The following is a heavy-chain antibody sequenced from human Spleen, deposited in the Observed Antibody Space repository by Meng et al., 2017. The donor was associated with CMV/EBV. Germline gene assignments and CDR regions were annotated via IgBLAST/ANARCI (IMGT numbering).Heavy chain of an antibody. CDR3: ARGYYDTMGYFDY. CDR2: INPNSGGT. CDR1: GYTFTSYG. V-gene: IGHV1-2*02. Sequence: QWQLVQSGAEVKKPGASVKVSCKASGYTFTSYGISWVRQAPGQGLEWMGWINPNSGGTNYAQKFQGRVTMTRDTSISTAYMELSRLRSEDTAVYYCARGYYDTMGYFDYWGQGTLVTVSS. J-gene: IGHJ4*02. D-gene: IGHD3-22*01.